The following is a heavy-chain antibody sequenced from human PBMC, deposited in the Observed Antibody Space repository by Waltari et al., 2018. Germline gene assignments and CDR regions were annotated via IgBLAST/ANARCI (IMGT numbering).Heavy chain of an antibody. J-gene: IGHJ4*02. D-gene: IGHD4-17*01. CDR3: ARAQWTTGDYAVFDY. V-gene: IGHV4-34*01. CDR2: INHSGST. CDR1: GGSFGGYY. Sequence: QVQLQQWGAGLLKPSETLSLTCAVYGGSFGGYYWSWIRQPPGKGLEWIGEINHSGSTNYNPSLKSRVTISVDTSKNQFSLKLSSVTAADTAVYYCARAQWTTGDYAVFDYWGQGTLVTVSS.